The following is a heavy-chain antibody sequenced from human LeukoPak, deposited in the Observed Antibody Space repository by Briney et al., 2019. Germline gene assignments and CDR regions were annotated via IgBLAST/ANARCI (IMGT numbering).Heavy chain of an antibody. CDR1: GFTFSRYW. CDR2: IKQDGSEK. CDR3: ARSPQEIFDF. J-gene: IGHJ4*02. Sequence: GGSLRLSCAASGFTFSRYWMSWVRQAPGKGLEWVANIKQDGSEKYYVDSVKGRFTISRDNAKNSLYLQMISLRAEDTAVYYCARSPQEIFDFWGQGTLVTVSS. V-gene: IGHV3-7*03.